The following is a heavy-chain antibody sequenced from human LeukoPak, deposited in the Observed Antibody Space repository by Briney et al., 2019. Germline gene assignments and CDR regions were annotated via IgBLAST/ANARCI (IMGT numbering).Heavy chain of an antibody. CDR1: GYTFTGYY. D-gene: IGHD5-24*01. J-gene: IGHJ3*02. CDR2: INPNSGGT. V-gene: IGHV1-2*02. Sequence: GASVKVSCKASGYTFTGYYMHWVRQAPGQGLEWMGWINPNSGGTNYAQKFQGRVTMTRDTSISTAYMELSRLRSDDTAVYYCARGRILRDGYNYYSGAFHIWRQGPVVSVSS. CDR3: ARGRILRDGYNYYSGAFHI.